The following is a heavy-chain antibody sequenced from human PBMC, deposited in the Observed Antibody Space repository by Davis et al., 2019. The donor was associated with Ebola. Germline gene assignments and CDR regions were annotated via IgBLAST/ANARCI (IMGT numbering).Heavy chain of an antibody. Sequence: MPSETLSLTCTVSGDSISSGYYYWSWVRQHPGKGLEWIGYIYYSGRNYYNPSLKSRVTTSVDTSKNQFSLKLSSVTAADTAVYYCARDLRYYYYYGMDVWGQGTTVTVSS. CDR1: GDSISSGYYY. CDR2: IYYSGRN. CDR3: ARDLRYYYYYGMDV. V-gene: IGHV4-31*03. D-gene: IGHD4-17*01. J-gene: IGHJ6*02.